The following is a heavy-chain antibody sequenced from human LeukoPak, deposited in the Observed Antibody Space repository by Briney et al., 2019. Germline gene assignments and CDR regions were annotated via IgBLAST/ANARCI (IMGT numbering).Heavy chain of an antibody. D-gene: IGHD2-2*01. Sequence: PSETLSLTCAVYGGSFSGYYWSWIRQPPGKGLEWIGEINHSGSTNYNPSLKSRVTISVDTFKNQFSLKLSSVTAADTAVYYCARGSPAANDWFDPWGQGTLVTVSS. V-gene: IGHV4-34*01. CDR2: INHSGST. CDR3: ARGSPAANDWFDP. J-gene: IGHJ5*02. CDR1: GGSFSGYY.